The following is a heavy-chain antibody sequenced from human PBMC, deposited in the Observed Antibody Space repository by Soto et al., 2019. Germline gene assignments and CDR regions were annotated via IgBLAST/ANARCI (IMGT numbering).Heavy chain of an antibody. CDR2: IIPMLDRT. Sequence: QVQLVQSGAEVKRPGSSVKVSCKSSGGSFNSFHFNWVRQAPGQGLEWMGRIIPMLDRTQYAQMFRGRVTITADKSTSTAYMEMSGLESVDTAAYYSARGTVTLFGVVAPPDYWGQGTLVTVSS. CDR1: GGSFNSFH. D-gene: IGHD3-3*01. J-gene: IGHJ4*02. V-gene: IGHV1-69*08. CDR3: ARGTVTLFGVVAPPDY.